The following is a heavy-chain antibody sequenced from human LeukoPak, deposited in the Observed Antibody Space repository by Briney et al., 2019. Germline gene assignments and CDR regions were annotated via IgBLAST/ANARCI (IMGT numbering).Heavy chain of an antibody. CDR3: ARDEQQRTVWYFDY. D-gene: IGHD6-13*01. J-gene: IGHJ4*02. Sequence: GGSLRLSCAASGFTFDDYGMSWVRQAPGKGLEWVSGINWNGGSTGYADSVRGRFTISRDNAKNSLYLQMNSLRAEDTALYYCARDEQQRTVWYFDYWGQGTLVTVSS. CDR1: GFTFDDYG. CDR2: INWNGGST. V-gene: IGHV3-20*04.